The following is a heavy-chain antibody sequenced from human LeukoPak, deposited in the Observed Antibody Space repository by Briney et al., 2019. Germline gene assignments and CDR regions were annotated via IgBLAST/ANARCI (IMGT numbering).Heavy chain of an antibody. CDR3: ARVESALWFGTYYFDY. Sequence: GASVKVPCKASGYTFTSYDINWVRQATGQGLEWMGWMNPNSGNTDYAQKFQGRVTMTRNTSISTAYMELSSLRSEDTAVYYCARVESALWFGTYYFDYWGQGTLVTVSS. J-gene: IGHJ4*02. D-gene: IGHD3-10*01. CDR1: GYTFTSYD. V-gene: IGHV1-8*01. CDR2: MNPNSGNT.